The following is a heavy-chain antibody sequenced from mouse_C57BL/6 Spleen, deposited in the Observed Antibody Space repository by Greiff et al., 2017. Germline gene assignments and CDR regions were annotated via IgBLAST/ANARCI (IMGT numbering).Heavy chain of an antibody. V-gene: IGHV2-2*01. CDR3: ARDYPGPTWFAY. Sequence: VKLMESGPGLVQPSQSLSITCTVSGFSLTSYGVHWVRQSPGKGLEWLGVIWSGGSTDYNAAFISRLSLSKDNSKSQVFFKMNSLQADDTAIYYWARDYPGPTWFAYWGQGTLVTVSA. CDR2: IWSGGST. CDR1: GFSLTSYG. D-gene: IGHD2-4*01. J-gene: IGHJ3*01.